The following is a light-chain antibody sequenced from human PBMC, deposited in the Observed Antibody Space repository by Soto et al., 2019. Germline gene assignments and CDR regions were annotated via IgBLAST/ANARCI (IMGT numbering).Light chain of an antibody. J-gene: IGKJ1*01. CDR1: QNVGSN. Sequence: EIVLTQSPATPSVSPGERATLFCRASQNVGSNLAWYQQKPGQAPRLLMYSSYTLATGVPARFSGSGSGTEFALTISSLQSEDFAVYYCQQYNDWPSWTFGQGTKVEIK. CDR3: QQYNDWPSWT. V-gene: IGKV3-15*01. CDR2: SSY.